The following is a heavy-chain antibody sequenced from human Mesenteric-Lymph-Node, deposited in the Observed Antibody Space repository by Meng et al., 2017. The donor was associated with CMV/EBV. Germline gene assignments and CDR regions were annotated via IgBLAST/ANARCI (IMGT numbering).Heavy chain of an antibody. V-gene: IGHV3-30*02. D-gene: IGHD2-2*01. CDR3: AKADCSSCWFDP. Sequence: GESLKISCAASGFIFSNYGMHWVRQAPGKGLEWVAFIRSDGGNKYYADSVKGRFTTSRDISKNTLFLQINSLRAEDTAVYYCAKADCSSCWFDPWDQGTLVTVSS. CDR1: GFIFSNYG. CDR2: IRSDGGNK. J-gene: IGHJ5*02.